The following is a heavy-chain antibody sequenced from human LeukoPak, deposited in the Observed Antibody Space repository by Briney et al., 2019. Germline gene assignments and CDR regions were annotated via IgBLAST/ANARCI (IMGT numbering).Heavy chain of an antibody. V-gene: IGHV4-4*07. Sequence: PSETLSLTCSVSGGSISGYYWTWIRQPAGKGQEWIGRVYTSGSTHYNPSLKTRPTMSVDTSKNQFSLKLSSVTAADTAVYYCARLITGTTTAFDIWGQGTMVTVSS. J-gene: IGHJ3*02. CDR1: GGSISGYY. CDR2: VYTSGST. D-gene: IGHD1-7*01. CDR3: ARLITGTTTAFDI.